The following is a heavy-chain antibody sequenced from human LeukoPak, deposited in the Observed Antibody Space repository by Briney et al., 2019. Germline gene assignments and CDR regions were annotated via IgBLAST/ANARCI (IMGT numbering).Heavy chain of an antibody. CDR2: IRKKRYGATT. CDR3: ARDGSDHYSHYYMDV. J-gene: IGHJ6*03. D-gene: IGHD1-26*01. Sequence: GGSLRHLCTGFGFPVGDYAMTWVRQAPGKGLEWVASIRKKRYGATTDYAASVKGRFTISRDESKSIAYLQMNSLETEDSAVYYCARDGSDHYSHYYMDVWGKGTTVAVS. V-gene: IGHV3-49*04. CDR1: GFPVGDYA.